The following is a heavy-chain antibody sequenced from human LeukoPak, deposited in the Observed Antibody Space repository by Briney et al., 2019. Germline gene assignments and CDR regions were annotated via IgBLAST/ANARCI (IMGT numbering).Heavy chain of an antibody. V-gene: IGHV3-64*01. D-gene: IGHD2-15*01. J-gene: IGHJ6*03. Sequence: GRSLRLSCAASGFTFSSYAMHWVRQAPGKGLEYVSAISSNGGSTYYANSVKGRFTISRDNSKNTLYLQMNSLRAEDTAVYYCAGGSYYSYYYMDVWGKGPRSPSP. CDR1: GFTFSSYA. CDR2: ISSNGGST. CDR3: AGGSYYSYYYMDV.